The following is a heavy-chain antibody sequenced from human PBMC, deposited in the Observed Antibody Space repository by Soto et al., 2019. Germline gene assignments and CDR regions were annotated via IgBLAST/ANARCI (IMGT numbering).Heavy chain of an antibody. Sequence: ASVKVSCKASGYSISAYYIHWVRQAPGQGLEWLGWISVYNGNKNYAKKVQGRVSMTADTSTSTAHMELRSLQSDDTAVYFCARVAITLIRGLKVDFYSMDVWGQGTTVTVSS. CDR1: GYSISAYY. CDR3: ARVAITLIRGLKVDFYSMDV. J-gene: IGHJ6*02. D-gene: IGHD3-10*01. V-gene: IGHV1-18*04. CDR2: ISVYNGNK.